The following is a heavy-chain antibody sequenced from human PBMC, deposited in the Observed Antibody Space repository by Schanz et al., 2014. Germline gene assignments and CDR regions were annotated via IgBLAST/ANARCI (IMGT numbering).Heavy chain of an antibody. J-gene: IGHJ3*01. V-gene: IGHV3-15*01. D-gene: IGHD4-17*01. CDR1: GFTFSTTW. Sequence: ESGGGLIKPGGSLRLSCLASGFTFSTTWMNWVRQAPGKGLEWVDRIKSKVDGGTTDNAAPVQGRFTISRDDSKNTLHLQMNSLKTEDTAVYYCSTDLTAVDYDAIGLWGQGTMVTVSS. CDR3: STDLTAVDYDAIGL. CDR2: IKSKVDGGTT.